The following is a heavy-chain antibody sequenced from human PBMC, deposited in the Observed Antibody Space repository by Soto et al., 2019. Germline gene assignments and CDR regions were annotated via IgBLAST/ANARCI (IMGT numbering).Heavy chain of an antibody. CDR1: GGSINSDF. J-gene: IGHJ6*02. Sequence: TSETLSLTGTVSGGSINSDFWTWIRQPPGKGLEWIGYIYYSGSTSYNPSLKSRVIISGDTSKNQLSLRLSSVTTADTAVYYCARGVSQGMDVWGQGTTVTVSS. V-gene: IGHV4-59*01. CDR3: ARGVSQGMDV. CDR2: IYYSGST.